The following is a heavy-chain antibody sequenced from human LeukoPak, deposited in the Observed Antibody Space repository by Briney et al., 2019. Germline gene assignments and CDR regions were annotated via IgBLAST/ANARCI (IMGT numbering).Heavy chain of an antibody. CDR1: GDSFSRYY. CDR3: AGRDQTTGWSFDY. J-gene: IGHJ4*02. CDR2: IYASGST. D-gene: IGHD6-19*01. Sequence: SETLSLTCVVSGDSFSRYYWSWIRQPAGKGLEWIGQIYASGSTIYNPSLASRVTLSIDTSQKQFSLKVRSVTAADTDVYYCAGRDQTTGWSFDYWGQGSQVIVSS. V-gene: IGHV4-4*07.